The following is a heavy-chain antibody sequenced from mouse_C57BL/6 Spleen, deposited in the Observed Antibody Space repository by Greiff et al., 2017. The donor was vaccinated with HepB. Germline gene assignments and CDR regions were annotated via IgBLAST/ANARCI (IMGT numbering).Heavy chain of an antibody. Sequence: EVQRVESGGGLVKPGGSLKLSCAASGFTFSDYGMHWVRQAPEKGLEWVAYISSGSSTIYYADTVKGRFTISRDNAKNTLFLQMTSLRSEDTAMYYCARGENYSAWFAYWGQGTLVTVSA. CDR1: GFTFSDYG. J-gene: IGHJ3*01. CDR2: ISSGSSTI. V-gene: IGHV5-17*01. D-gene: IGHD1-1*01. CDR3: ARGENYSAWFAY.